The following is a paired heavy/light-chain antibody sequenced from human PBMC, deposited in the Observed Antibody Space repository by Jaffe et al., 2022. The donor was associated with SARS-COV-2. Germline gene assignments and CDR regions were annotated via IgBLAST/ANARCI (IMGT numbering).Light chain of an antibody. Sequence: SYELTQPPSVSVSPGQTARITCSADALPKQYAYWYQQKPGQAPVLVIYKDSERPSGIPERFSGSSSGTTVTLTISGVQAEDEADYYCQSADSSGTYVFGTGTKVTVL. CDR2: KDS. CDR3: QSADSSGTYV. J-gene: IGLJ1*01. CDR1: ALPKQY. V-gene: IGLV3-25*03.
Heavy chain of an antibody. CDR1: GYTFTSYD. Sequence: QVQLVQSGAEVKKPGASVKVSCKASGYTFTSYDINWVRQATGQGLEWMGWMNPNSGNTGYAQKFQGRVTMTRNTSISTAYMELSSLRSEDTAVYYCARGYCSSTSCYQNYYYYMDVWGKGTTVTVSS. V-gene: IGHV1-8*01. CDR2: MNPNSGNT. CDR3: ARGYCSSTSCYQNYYYYMDV. J-gene: IGHJ6*03. D-gene: IGHD2-2*01.